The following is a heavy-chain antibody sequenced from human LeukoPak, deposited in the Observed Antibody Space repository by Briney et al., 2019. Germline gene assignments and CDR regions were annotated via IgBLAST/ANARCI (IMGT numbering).Heavy chain of an antibody. V-gene: IGHV3-23*01. J-gene: IGHJ4*02. CDR1: GFNFDTYA. CDR3: ATHGGDYGDYEGQYFDY. D-gene: IGHD4-17*01. CDR2: ISGSGDST. Sequence: QTGGSLRLSCAASGFNFDTYAMSWVRQAPGKGLEWVSAISGSGDSTYYADSVKGRFTISRDNSKNTLYLQMDSLRAEDTAVYYCATHGGDYGDYEGQYFDYWGQGTLVTVSS.